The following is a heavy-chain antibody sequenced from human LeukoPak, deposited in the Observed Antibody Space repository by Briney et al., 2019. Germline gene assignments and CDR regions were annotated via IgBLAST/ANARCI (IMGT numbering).Heavy chain of an antibody. J-gene: IGHJ4*02. CDR2: INPNSAGT. Sequence: ASVEVSCKAPGYTFTGNSLHWVRQVPGQGLEWMGWINPNSAGTNYAQKFQGRVTMTRDTSISTAYMAVSGLRSDDTGVYYCTRGPYLDYWGQGTLVTVSS. CDR3: TRGPYLDY. V-gene: IGHV1-2*02. CDR1: GYTFTGNS.